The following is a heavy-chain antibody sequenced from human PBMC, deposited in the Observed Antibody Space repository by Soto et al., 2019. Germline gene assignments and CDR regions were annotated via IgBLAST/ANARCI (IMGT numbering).Heavy chain of an antibody. CDR2: LYFNGDR. D-gene: IGHD6-25*01. CDR1: GFSLSSSGVG. CDR3: IYRRAAYDYHGLDV. V-gene: IGHV2-5*01. J-gene: IGHJ6*02. Sequence: ESGPTLVNPTQTLTLTCTFSGFSLSSSGVGVGWIRQPPGKSLEWLAVLYFNGDRRRGPSLENRLTITKDTSKNQVILTMTNMDPVDTATYYCIYRRAAYDYHGLDVWGQVTTVTVSS.